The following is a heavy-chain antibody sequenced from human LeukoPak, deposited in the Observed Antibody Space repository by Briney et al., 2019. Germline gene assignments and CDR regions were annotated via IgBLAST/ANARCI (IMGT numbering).Heavy chain of an antibody. CDR2: IYYSGST. D-gene: IGHD2-21*01. Sequence: SETLSLTCTASGGSISSGGYYWSWIRQHPGKGLEWIGYIYYSGSTYYNPSLKSRVTISVDTSKNQFSLKLSSVTAADTAVYFCARFAIAKRAMDVWGQGTTVTVSS. J-gene: IGHJ6*02. V-gene: IGHV4-31*03. CDR1: GGSISSGGYY. CDR3: ARFAIAKRAMDV.